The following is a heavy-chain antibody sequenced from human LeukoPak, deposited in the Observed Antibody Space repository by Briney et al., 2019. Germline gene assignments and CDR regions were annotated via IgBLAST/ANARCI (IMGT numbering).Heavy chain of an antibody. CDR3: AGNNYASGTFLVY. Sequence: GGSLRLSCAASGFTVGSNYMNWVRQAPGKGFEWVASIYSGGSPDYADSVKGRFTTTRDSTKNTVYLQMNSLRSDDTAVYYCAGNNYASGTFLVYWGQGTLVTVSS. V-gene: IGHV3-66*02. J-gene: IGHJ4*02. D-gene: IGHD3-10*01. CDR1: GFTVGSNY. CDR2: IYSGGSP.